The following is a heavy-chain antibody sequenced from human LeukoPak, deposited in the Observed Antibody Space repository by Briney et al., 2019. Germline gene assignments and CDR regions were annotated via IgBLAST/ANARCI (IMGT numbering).Heavy chain of an antibody. J-gene: IGHJ5*02. CDR2: IYPGDPDT. V-gene: IGHV5-51*01. CDR3: ARRSSGYCSSTSCYYWFDP. CDR1: GYSFTSYW. Sequence: GESLQISCKGSGYSFTSYWIGWVRQMPGKGLEWMGIIYPGDPDTRYSPSFQGQVTISADKSISTAYLQWSSLKASDTAMYYCARRSSGYCSSTSCYYWFDPWGQGTLVTVSS. D-gene: IGHD2-2*01.